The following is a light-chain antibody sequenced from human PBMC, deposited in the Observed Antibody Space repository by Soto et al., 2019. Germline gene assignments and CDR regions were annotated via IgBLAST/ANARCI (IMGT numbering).Light chain of an antibody. CDR2: GVS. J-gene: IGKJ2*01. V-gene: IGKV3-20*01. Sequence: ENVLTQSPGTLSLSPGERATLSCRASQRVTNSFFAWYQQKPGQAPRLLIYGVSSRATGIPDRFRGSGSGTDFTLTISRLEPEDFVVYYCQQYSTLPHTFGQGTKLEVK. CDR3: QQYSTLPHT. CDR1: QRVTNSF.